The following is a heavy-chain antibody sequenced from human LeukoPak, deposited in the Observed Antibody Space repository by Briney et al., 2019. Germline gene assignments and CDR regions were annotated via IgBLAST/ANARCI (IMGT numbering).Heavy chain of an antibody. V-gene: IGHV3-30*04. CDR2: ISYDGSNK. J-gene: IGHJ6*02. CDR3: ARGFLGGYYYGMDV. D-gene: IGHD3-3*01. CDR1: GFTFSSYA. Sequence: PGGSLRLSCAASGFTFSSYAMHWVRQAPGKGLEWVAIISYDGSNKYYADSVKGRFTISRDNSKNTLYLQMNSLRAEDTAVYYCARGFLGGYYYGMDVWGQGTTVTVSS.